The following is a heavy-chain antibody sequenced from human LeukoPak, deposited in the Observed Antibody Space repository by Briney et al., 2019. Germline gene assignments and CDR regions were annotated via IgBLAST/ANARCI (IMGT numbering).Heavy chain of an antibody. CDR3: ARVTGYVIEDYFDY. J-gene: IGHJ4*02. Sequence: SETLSLTCTVSGGSISSGNYYWSWIRQPAGKGLEWIGRIYSSGSTNYNPSLKSRVTISVDTSKNQFSLKLRSVTAADTAVYYCARVTGYVIEDYFDYWGQGTLVTVSS. CDR1: GGSISSGNYY. D-gene: IGHD3-22*01. V-gene: IGHV4-61*02. CDR2: IYSSGST.